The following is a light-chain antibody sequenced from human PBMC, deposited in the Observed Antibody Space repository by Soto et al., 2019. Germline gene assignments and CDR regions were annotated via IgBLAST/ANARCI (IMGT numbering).Light chain of an antibody. V-gene: IGKV1-5*03. CDR1: QGVSRR. CDR2: SAS. J-gene: IGKJ1*01. CDR3: QQYDRFPWT. Sequence: DIQMTQSPSTLSASLGDRVTMTCRASQGVSRRLAWVQQKPGKAPHLLIYSASTLERGVPSRFSGTDSGTQFKLTINSLQPDDFATYYCQQYDRFPWTFGQGTKVQMK.